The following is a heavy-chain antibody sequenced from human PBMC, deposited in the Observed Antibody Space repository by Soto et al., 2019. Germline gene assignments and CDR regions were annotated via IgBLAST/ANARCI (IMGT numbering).Heavy chain of an antibody. D-gene: IGHD2-15*01. Sequence: SETLSLTCAVSGFFISSGNYWDYIRKPPGKGLESIGSIFHGGYTHYNPSLKSRVTISVVMSQNQFSLELNSVTAADTAVYYCAGAWWYDAFEDCGKG. J-gene: IGHJ6*03. CDR1: GFFISSGNY. V-gene: IGHV4-38-2*01. CDR2: IFHGGYT. CDR3: AGAWWYDAFED.